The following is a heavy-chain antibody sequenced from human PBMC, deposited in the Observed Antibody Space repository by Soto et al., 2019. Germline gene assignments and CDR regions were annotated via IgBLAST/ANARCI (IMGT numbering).Heavy chain of an antibody. CDR2: IYWDDDK. J-gene: IGHJ4*02. V-gene: IGHV2-5*02. CDR1: GFSLSTSGVG. D-gene: IGHD2-15*01. CDR3: AHSRSGGRCYGY. Sequence: QITLKESGPTLVKPTQTLTLTCTFSGFSLSTSGVGVGWIRQPPGKALEWLALIYWDDDKRYSPSLKSRLTIAKDHSKNQVVVTMTNMDPVDTVTYYCAHSRSGGRCYGYWGQGTLGTVSS.